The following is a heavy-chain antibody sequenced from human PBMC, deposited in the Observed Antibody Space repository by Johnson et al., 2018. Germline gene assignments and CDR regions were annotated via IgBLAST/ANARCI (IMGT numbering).Heavy chain of an antibody. CDR1: GFTFSSYG. V-gene: IGHV3-30*18. CDR2: ISHDGSYN. D-gene: IGHD2-21*01. Sequence: QVQLVQSGGGLVKPGGSLRLSCAASGFTFSSYGMHWVRPAPGKGLAWVAIISHDGSYNNYADSVKGRFTISRDNSKNKLFLQMNSLRTEDTATYYCGKACRGGGNCFYCEYWGPGTLVAVSS. J-gene: IGHJ4*02. CDR3: GKACRGGGNCFYCEY.